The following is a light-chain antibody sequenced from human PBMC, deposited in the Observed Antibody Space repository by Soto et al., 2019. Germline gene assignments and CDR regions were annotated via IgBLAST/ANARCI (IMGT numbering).Light chain of an antibody. Sequence: EIVMTQSPATLSVSPGERATLSCRASQSVNSNLAWYQQKPGQAPRLLIYGASTRAAGIPARFSGSGSGTEFSLTISSLQPDDFATYYCQQYNSYSGTFGQGTKVEIK. J-gene: IGKJ1*01. CDR3: QQYNSYSGT. CDR2: GAS. CDR1: QSVNSN. V-gene: IGKV3-15*01.